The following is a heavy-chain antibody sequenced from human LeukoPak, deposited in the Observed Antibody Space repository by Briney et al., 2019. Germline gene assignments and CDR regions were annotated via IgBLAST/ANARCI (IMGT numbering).Heavy chain of an antibody. V-gene: IGHV3-23*01. CDR3: AKDMDIVVVPAAIFD. CDR1: GFTFSSYA. J-gene: IGHJ4*02. D-gene: IGHD2-2*03. Sequence: PGGSLRLSCAASGFTFSSYAMSWVRLAPGKGLEWVSAISGSGGSTYYADSVKGRSTISRDNSKNTLYLQMNSLRAEDTAVYYCAKDMDIVVVPAAIFDWGQGTLVTVSS. CDR2: ISGSGGST.